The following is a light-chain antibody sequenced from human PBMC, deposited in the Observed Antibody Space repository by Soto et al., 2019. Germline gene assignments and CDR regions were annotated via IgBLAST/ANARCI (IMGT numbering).Light chain of an antibody. J-gene: IGKJ1*01. CDR1: QSISSW. V-gene: IGKV1-5*01. CDR2: DAS. Sequence: DLQMTQSPSTLSASLGDRVTITCRASQSISSWLAWYQQKPGKAPKLLIYDASSLESGVPPRFSGSGSGTEFTLTISSLQPDDFATYYCQQYNSYSWTVGQGTKV. CDR3: QQYNSYSWT.